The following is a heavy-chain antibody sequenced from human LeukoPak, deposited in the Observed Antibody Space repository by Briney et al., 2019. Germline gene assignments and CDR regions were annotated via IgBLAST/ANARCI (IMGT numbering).Heavy chain of an antibody. CDR2: INTNTGNP. CDR1: VYTFTSYA. V-gene: IGHV7-4-1*02. J-gene: IGHJ6*03. D-gene: IGHD3-10*01. Sequence: GASVKVSCKASVYTFTSYAMNWVRQAPGQGLEWMGWINTNTGNPTYTQGFTGRFVFSLDTSVSTAYLRISSLKAEDTAVYYCARRGDTMVRGVTHHPPPLYYYYMDVWGKGTTVTVSS. CDR3: ARRGDTMVRGVTHHPPPLYYYYMDV.